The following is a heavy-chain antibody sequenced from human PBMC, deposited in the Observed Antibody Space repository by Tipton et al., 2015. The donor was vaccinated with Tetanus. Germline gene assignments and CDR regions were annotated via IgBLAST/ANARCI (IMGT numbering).Heavy chain of an antibody. D-gene: IGHD1-1*01. CDR3: ARRRTTTALANYFDS. Sequence: QSGVEVKKPGESLQISCKGSGYNFTVYYIGWVRQMPGKGLEWMGIVYPGDSTTKYSPSFQGQVTISADRSITTAYLRWSSLKASDTAIYYCARRRTTTALANYFDSWGQGTQVTVSS. CDR1: GYNFTVYY. CDR2: VYPGDSTT. V-gene: IGHV5-51*01. J-gene: IGHJ4*02.